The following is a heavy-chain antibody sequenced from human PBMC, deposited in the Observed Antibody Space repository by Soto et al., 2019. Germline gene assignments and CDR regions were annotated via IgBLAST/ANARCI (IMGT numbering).Heavy chain of an antibody. CDR2: IYYSGST. D-gene: IGHD2-2*01. CDR3: ARDIVVVPAAISYYYGMDV. J-gene: IGHJ6*02. V-gene: IGHV4-30-4*01. CDR1: GGSISSGDYY. Sequence: PSETLSLTCTVSGGSISSGDYYWSWIRQPPGKGLEWIGYIYYSGSTYYNPSLKSRVTISVDTSKNQFSLKLSSVTAADTAVYYCARDIVVVPAAISYYYGMDVWGQGTTVTVSS.